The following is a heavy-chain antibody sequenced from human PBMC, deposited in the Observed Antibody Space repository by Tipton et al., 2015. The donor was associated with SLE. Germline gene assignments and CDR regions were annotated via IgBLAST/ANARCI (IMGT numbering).Heavy chain of an antibody. V-gene: IGHV3-53*01. D-gene: IGHD3-10*01. CDR3: AREYYYALNY. CDR1: GFTFSSYG. Sequence: SLRLSCAASGFTFSSYGMRWVRQAPGKGLEWVSVIYSGGSTYYADSVKGRFTISRDNSKNTLYLQMNSLRAEDTAVYYCAREYYYALNYWGQGTLVTVSS. J-gene: IGHJ4*02. CDR2: IYSGGST.